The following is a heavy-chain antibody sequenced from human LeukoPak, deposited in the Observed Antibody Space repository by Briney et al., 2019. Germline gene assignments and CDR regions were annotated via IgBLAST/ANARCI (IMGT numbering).Heavy chain of an antibody. V-gene: IGHV4-34*01. CDR2: INHSGST. CDR1: GGSFRGYY. J-gene: IGHJ5*02. Sequence: SETLPLTCAVYGGSFRGYYWSWIRQPPGKGREWIGEINHSGSTNYNPSLKSRVTISVDTSKNQFSLKLSSVTGADTAVYYCARGRRVGYCSGGSCPRWFALWGQGTLVPVPS. D-gene: IGHD2-15*01. CDR3: ARGRRVGYCSGGSCPRWFAL.